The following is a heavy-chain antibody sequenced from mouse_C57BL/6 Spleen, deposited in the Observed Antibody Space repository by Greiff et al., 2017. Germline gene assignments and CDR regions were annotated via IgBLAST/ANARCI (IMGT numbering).Heavy chain of an antibody. CDR1: GFTFSDYG. J-gene: IGHJ1*03. CDR3: ARHTTVPYWYFDV. V-gene: IGHV5-17*01. D-gene: IGHD1-1*01. CDR2: ISSGSSTI. Sequence: VQLQQSGGGLVKPGGSLKLSCAASGFTFSDYGMHWVRQAPEKGLEWVAYISSGSSTIYYADTVKGRFTISRDNAKNTLFLQMTSLRSEDTALYFCARHTTVPYWYFDVWGTGTTVTVSS.